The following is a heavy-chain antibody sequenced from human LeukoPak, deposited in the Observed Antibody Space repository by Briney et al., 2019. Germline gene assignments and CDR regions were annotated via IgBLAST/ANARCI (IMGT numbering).Heavy chain of an antibody. J-gene: IGHJ6*02. V-gene: IGHV1-69*05. D-gene: IGHD1-26*01. CDR3: AKDMARPGWDILVGDYYYGMDV. CDR2: IIPIFGTA. Sequence: SVKVSCKASGGTFSSYAISWVRQAPGQGLEWMGGIIPIFGTANYAQKFQGRVTITTDESTSTAYMELSSLRSEDTALYYCAKDMARPGWDILVGDYYYGMDVWGQGTTVTVSS. CDR1: GGTFSSYA.